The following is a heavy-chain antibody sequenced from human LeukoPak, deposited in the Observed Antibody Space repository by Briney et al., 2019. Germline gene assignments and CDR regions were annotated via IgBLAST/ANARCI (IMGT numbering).Heavy chain of an antibody. J-gene: IGHJ4*02. CDR3: ARDSGYYGSGFDY. D-gene: IGHD3-10*01. CDR1: GFTFSSYA. Sequence: GGSLRLSCAASGFTFSSYAMSWVRQAPGKGLEWVSAISGSGGSTYYADSVKGRFTISRDNSKNTLYLQMNSLRAEDTAVYYCARDSGYYGSGFDYWGQGTLVTVSS. CDR2: ISGSGGST. V-gene: IGHV3-23*01.